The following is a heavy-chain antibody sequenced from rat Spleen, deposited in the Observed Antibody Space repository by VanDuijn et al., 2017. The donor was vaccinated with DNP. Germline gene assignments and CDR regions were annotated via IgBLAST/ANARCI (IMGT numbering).Heavy chain of an antibody. CDR2: ISTGGGNT. D-gene: IGHD1-3*01. Sequence: EVQLVESGGGLVQPGRSLKLSCAASGFTYSNYVMAWVRQAPTKGLEWVASISTGGGNTYYRDSVKGRFTISRDNAKSTLYLQMNSLKSEDTATYYCARLATSLFTHWGQGTLVTVSS. CDR3: ARLATSLFTH. J-gene: IGHJ3*01. CDR1: GFTYSNYV. V-gene: IGHV5-25*01.